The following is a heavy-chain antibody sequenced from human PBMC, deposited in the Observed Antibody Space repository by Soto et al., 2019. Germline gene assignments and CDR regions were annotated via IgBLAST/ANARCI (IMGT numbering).Heavy chain of an antibody. D-gene: IGHD3-10*01. V-gene: IGHV3-23*01. CDR3: AKNTPLSVLYYYYYMDV. Sequence: GGSLRLSCAASGFTFSSYAMSWVRQAPGKGLEWVSAISGSGGSTYYADSVKGRFTISRDNSKNTLYLQMNSLRAEDTAVYYCAKNTPLSVLYYYYYMDVWGKGTTVTVSS. CDR1: GFTFSSYA. J-gene: IGHJ6*03. CDR2: ISGSGGST.